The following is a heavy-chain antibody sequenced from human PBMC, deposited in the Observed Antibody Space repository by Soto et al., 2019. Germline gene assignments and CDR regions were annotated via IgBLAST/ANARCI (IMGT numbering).Heavy chain of an antibody. V-gene: IGHV1-2*02. CDR1: GYTFTDYY. D-gene: IGHD3-16*01. J-gene: IGHJ4*02. CDR3: ARDPVGGGAPYYCDY. CDR2: INPNTGGT. Sequence: ASVKVSCKISGYTFTDYYLHWVRQAPGQGLEWVGWINPNTGGTNYAQRFQGRVTMTRDTSISTAYMELSRLTSDDTAVYYCARDPVGGGAPYYCDYWGQGTLVTVSS.